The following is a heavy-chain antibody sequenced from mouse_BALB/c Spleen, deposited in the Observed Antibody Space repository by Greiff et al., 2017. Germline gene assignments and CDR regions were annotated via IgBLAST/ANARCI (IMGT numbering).Heavy chain of an antibody. D-gene: IGHD2-1*01. CDR1: GYTFTSYW. J-gene: IGHJ3*01. CDR3: TRNYGNSFAY. CDR2: IYPSDSYT. V-gene: IGHV1-69*02. Sequence: QVQLQQPGAELVRPGASVKLSCKASGYTFTSYWINWVKQRPGQGLEWIGNIYPSDSYTNYNQKFKDKATLTVDKSSSTAYMQLSSPTSEDSAVYYCTRNYGNSFAYWGQGTLVTVSA.